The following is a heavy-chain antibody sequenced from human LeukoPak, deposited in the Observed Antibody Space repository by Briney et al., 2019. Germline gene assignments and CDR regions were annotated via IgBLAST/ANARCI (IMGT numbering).Heavy chain of an antibody. D-gene: IGHD2-15*01. CDR3: ARTPFLYCSGGSCYSDF. CDR1: GYTFTSYG. CDR2: ISAYNGNT. V-gene: IGHV1-18*01. Sequence: GASVKVSCKASGYTFTSYGISWMRQAPGQGLEWMGWISAYNGNTNYVQKLQDRVTMATDTSTSTAYMELRSLRSDDTAVYYCARTPFLYCSGGSCYSDFWGQGTLVTVSS. J-gene: IGHJ4*02.